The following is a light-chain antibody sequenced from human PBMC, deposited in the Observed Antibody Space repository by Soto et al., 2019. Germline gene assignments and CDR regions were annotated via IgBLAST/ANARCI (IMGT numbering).Light chain of an antibody. CDR1: QTISTNF. CDR3: QQYGGLPYT. V-gene: IGKV3-20*01. CDR2: GAS. J-gene: IGKJ2*01. Sequence: EIVLTQSPGTLSLSPGERATLSCMASQTISTNFVAWYQQKPGQAPRLLIYGASSRATGIPDRFSGSGSGTDFTLTISRLEPEDFAVDSYQQYGGLPYTFGQGTTLEMK.